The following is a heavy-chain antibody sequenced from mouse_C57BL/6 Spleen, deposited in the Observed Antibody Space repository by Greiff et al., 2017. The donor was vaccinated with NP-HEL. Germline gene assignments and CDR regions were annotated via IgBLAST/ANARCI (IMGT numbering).Heavy chain of an antibody. CDR2: IDPANGNT. Sequence: EVQGVESVAELVRPGASVKLSCTASGFNIKNTYMHWVKQRPEQGLEWIGRIDPANGNTKYAPKFQGKATITADTSSNTAYLQLSSLTSEDTAIYYCARVDYYGSRILWYFDVWGTGTTVTVSS. CDR3: ARVDYYGSRILWYFDV. V-gene: IGHV14-3*01. J-gene: IGHJ1*03. D-gene: IGHD1-1*01. CDR1: GFNIKNTY.